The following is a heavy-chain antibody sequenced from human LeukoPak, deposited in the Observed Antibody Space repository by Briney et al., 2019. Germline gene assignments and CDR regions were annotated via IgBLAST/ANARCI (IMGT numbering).Heavy chain of an antibody. CDR1: GYSISSGYY. J-gene: IGHJ4*02. V-gene: IGHV4-38-2*02. CDR2: IYHSGST. CDR3: ARVHGALYYFDY. D-gene: IGHD4-17*01. Sequence: SETLSLTCTVSGYSISSGYYWGWIRQPPGKGLEWIGSIYHSGSTYYNPSLKSRVTISVDTSRNQFFLKLSSVTAADTAVYYCARVHGALYYFDYWGQGTLVTVSS.